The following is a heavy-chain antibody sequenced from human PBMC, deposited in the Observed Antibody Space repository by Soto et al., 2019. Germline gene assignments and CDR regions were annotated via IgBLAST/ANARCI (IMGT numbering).Heavy chain of an antibody. CDR1: DGSISTSNW. D-gene: IGHD6-13*01. Sequence: PSETLSLTCAVSDGSISTSNWWSWVRQPPGKGLEWIGEVYRTGSTNYNPSLESRLTISVDKSKNQFSLKLTSVTAADTAVYYCARARATIAAAAIFDCWGQGTLVTVS. V-gene: IGHV4-4*02. CDR2: VYRTGST. J-gene: IGHJ4*02. CDR3: ARARATIAAAAIFDC.